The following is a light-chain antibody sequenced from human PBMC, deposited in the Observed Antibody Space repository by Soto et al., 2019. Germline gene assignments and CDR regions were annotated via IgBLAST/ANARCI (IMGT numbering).Light chain of an antibody. CDR3: QQYNNWPRG. CDR1: QSVSSN. CDR2: GAS. J-gene: IGKJ4*01. V-gene: IGKV3-15*01. Sequence: EIVMTQSPATLSVSPGERATLSCRASQSVSSNLAWYQQKPGQAPRLLIYGASTRATGIPVRFSGSGSGTEFTLTISSLQSEDFAVYYCQQYNNWPRGFGGGTKVDIK.